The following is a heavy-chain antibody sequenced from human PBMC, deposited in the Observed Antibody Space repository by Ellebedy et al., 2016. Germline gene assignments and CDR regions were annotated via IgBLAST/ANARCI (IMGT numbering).Heavy chain of an antibody. Sequence: GESLKISXAASGFTFSSYGMHWVRQAPGKGLEWVAVIWYDGSNKYYADSVKGRFTISRDNSKNTLYLQMNSLRAEDTAVYYCARGGIAADHWGQGTLVTVSS. D-gene: IGHD6-13*01. CDR1: GFTFSSYG. J-gene: IGHJ4*02. CDR3: ARGGIAADH. CDR2: IWYDGSNK. V-gene: IGHV3-33*01.